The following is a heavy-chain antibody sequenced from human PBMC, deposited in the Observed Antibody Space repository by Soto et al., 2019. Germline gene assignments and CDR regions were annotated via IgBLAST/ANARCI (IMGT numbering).Heavy chain of an antibody. CDR2: ISGSVGST. J-gene: IGHJ5*02. Sequence: EVQLLESGGGLVQPGGSLRLSCAASGFTFSSYAMSWVRQAPGKGLEWVSAISGSVGSTYYADSVKGRFTISRDNSKNTMDQQKNSLRAEDTAVCYCAKARFLEWLLPNGFDPWGQGTLVSVSS. CDR3: AKARFLEWLLPNGFDP. D-gene: IGHD3-3*01. V-gene: IGHV3-23*01. CDR1: GFTFSSYA.